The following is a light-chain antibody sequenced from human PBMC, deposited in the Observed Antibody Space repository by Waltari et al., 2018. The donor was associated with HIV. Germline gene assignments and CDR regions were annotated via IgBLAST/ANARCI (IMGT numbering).Light chain of an antibody. CDR3: QQYSHWPLMYN. J-gene: IGKJ2*01. Sequence: EIVMPQSPATLSVSPGERATLSSRASQTNSSNLAWYQHKPGQSPRLLIYAASTRATGIPARFSASGSGTEFTLTISSLQSEDFAVYYCQQYSHWPLMYNFGQGTKLEIK. CDR1: QTNSSN. CDR2: AAS. V-gene: IGKV3-15*01.